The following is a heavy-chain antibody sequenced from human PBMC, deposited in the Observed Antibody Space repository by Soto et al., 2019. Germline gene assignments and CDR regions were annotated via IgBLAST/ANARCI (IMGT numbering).Heavy chain of an antibody. D-gene: IGHD4-4*01. CDR1: GGSISSSPYY. V-gene: IGHV4-39*02. CDR2: ISYGGTT. CDR3: VRSHGTNWSSNRCAFDI. Sequence: SETLSLTCTVSGGSISSSPYYWGWFRQPPGKGLEWIGSISYGGTTFSNPSLQSRVVISADTSKNHFSLKLTSVTAADTAVFYCVRSHGTNWSSNRCAFDIWGQGKMVTVPS. J-gene: IGHJ3*02.